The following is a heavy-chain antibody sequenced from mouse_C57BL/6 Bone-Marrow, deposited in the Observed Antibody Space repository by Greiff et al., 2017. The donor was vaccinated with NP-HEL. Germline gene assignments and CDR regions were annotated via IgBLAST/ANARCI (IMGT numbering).Heavy chain of an antibody. CDR3: ARDYDSNWYFDV. Sequence: VQLQESGPGLVKPSQSLFLTCSITGFPFTSGYFWFWNRKPPGKPLEWMGYITHSGETFYNPSLKSPITITRETSKNPVFLQLISMTTEDAAMYYCARDYDSNWYFDVWGTGTTVPVSA. V-gene: IGHV12-3*01. J-gene: IGHJ1*03. CDR2: ITHSGET. D-gene: IGHD2-3*01. CDR1: GFPFTSGYF.